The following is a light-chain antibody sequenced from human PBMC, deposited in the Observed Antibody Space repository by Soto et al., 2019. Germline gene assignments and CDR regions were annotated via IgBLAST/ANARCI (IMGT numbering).Light chain of an antibody. CDR1: QTLLHSNGYNY. V-gene: IGKV2-28*01. CDR2: LGS. CDR3: MQALQTRS. Sequence: DIVMTQPPLSLPVTPVEPASISCRSSQTLLHSNGYNYLDSYLQKPGQSPQLLIYLGSNRASGVPDRFSGSGSGTDFTLKISRVEAEDVGVYYCMQALQTRSFGQGTRLEI. J-gene: IGKJ5*01.